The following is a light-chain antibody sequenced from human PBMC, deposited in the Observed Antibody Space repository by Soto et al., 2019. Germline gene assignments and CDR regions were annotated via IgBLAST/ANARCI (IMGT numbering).Light chain of an antibody. J-gene: IGLJ1*01. Sequence: QSALTQPAAVSGSPGQSITISCTGTSSDVGGYDYVSWYQLHPGKAPKLMVFEVSNRPSGVSYRFSGSKSGNKASLTISGLQAEAEADYFCSSYAISTAYIFATGTTVTVL. CDR3: SSYAISTAYI. CDR1: SSDVGGYDY. V-gene: IGLV2-14*01. CDR2: EVS.